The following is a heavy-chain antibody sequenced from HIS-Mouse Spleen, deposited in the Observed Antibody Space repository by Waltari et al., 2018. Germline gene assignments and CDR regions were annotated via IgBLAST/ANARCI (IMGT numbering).Heavy chain of an antibody. J-gene: IGHJ2*01. CDR2: IYYSGST. CDR3: AREIPYSSSWYDWYFDL. Sequence: QLQLQESGPGLVKPSETLSPTCTVSGGSISSSSYYWGWIGKPPGKGLEWIVSIYYSGSTKYKPSPKSRVTISVHTSKHQFSLKLRSVTAADTAVYYCAREIPYSSSWYDWYFDLWGRGTLVTVSS. CDR1: GGSISSSSYY. V-gene: IGHV4-39*07. D-gene: IGHD6-13*01.